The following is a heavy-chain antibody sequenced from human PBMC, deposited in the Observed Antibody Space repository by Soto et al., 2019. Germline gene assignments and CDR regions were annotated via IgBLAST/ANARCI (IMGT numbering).Heavy chain of an antibody. Sequence: ASVKVSCKASGYTVTDYYIHWVRQAPGQGLEWMGWIDPRSGATIYAQKFQDRVTMTRDTSISTAYMDLSRLRSEDTAMYYCACPYSSPMFDSWGQGTLVTVSS. CDR1: GYTVTDYY. CDR3: ACPYSSPMFDS. V-gene: IGHV1-2*02. J-gene: IGHJ4*02. D-gene: IGHD6-13*01. CDR2: IDPRSGAT.